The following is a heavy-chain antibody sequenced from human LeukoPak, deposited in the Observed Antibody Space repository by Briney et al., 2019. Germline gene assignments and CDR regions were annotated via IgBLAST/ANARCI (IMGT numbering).Heavy chain of an antibody. Sequence: KPSETLSLTCAVYGGSFSGYYWSWIRQPPGKGLEWIGEINHSGSTNYNPSLKSRVTISVDTSKNQFSLKLSSVTAADTAVYYCARYGDYDIRYFDYWGQGTLVTVSS. D-gene: IGHD4-17*01. J-gene: IGHJ4*02. V-gene: IGHV4-34*01. CDR1: GGSFSGYY. CDR2: INHSGST. CDR3: ARYGDYDIRYFDY.